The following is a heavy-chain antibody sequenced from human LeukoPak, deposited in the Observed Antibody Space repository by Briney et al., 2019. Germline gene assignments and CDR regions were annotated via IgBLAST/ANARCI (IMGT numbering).Heavy chain of an antibody. J-gene: IGHJ6*03. CDR2: IYYSGST. CDR3: ARASRYCGSTSCPRGYYYYYYMDV. V-gene: IGHV4-59*12. Sequence: SETLSLTCTVSGGSISSYYWSWIRQPPGKGLEWIGYIYYSGSTNYNPSLKSRVTISVDTSKNQFSLKLSSVTAVDTAVYYCARASRYCGSTSCPRGYYYYYYMDVWGKGTTVTVSS. CDR1: GGSISSYY. D-gene: IGHD2-2*01.